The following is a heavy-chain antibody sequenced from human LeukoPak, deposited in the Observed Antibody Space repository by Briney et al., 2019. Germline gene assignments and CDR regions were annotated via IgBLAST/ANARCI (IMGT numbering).Heavy chain of an antibody. Sequence: GGSLRLSCAASGFTFSNAWMSWVRQAPGKGLDWVAFIQYDGTNEYYADSVKGRFTISRDNSKNTLYLQVNSLRPEDTAVYYCAKDGGWGFYYWGQGTLVTVSS. CDR3: AKDGGWGFYY. V-gene: IGHV3-30*02. J-gene: IGHJ4*02. CDR1: GFTFSNAW. D-gene: IGHD7-27*01. CDR2: IQYDGTNE.